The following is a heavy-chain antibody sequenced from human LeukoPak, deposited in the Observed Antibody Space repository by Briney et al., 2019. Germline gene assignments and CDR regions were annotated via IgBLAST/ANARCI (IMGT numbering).Heavy chain of an antibody. J-gene: IGHJ5*02. CDR2: IYHSGST. Sequence: PSETLSLTCAVSGYSISSGYYWGWIRQPPGKGLEWIGSIYHSGSTYYNPSLKSRVTISVDTSKNQFSLKPSSVTAADTAVYYCARRSQQQLVRSGFDPWGQGTLVTVSS. CDR1: GYSISSGYY. V-gene: IGHV4-38-2*01. CDR3: ARRSQQQLVRSGFDP. D-gene: IGHD6-13*01.